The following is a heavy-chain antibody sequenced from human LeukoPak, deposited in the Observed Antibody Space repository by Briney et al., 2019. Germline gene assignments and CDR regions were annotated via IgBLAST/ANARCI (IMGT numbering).Heavy chain of an antibody. Sequence: GGSLRLSCAASGFTFSDYYMSWIRQAPGKGLEWVSYISSSSSYTNYADSVKGRFTISRDNAKNSLYLQMNSLRAEDTAAYYCAVAVAGSYFDYWGQGTLVTVSS. D-gene: IGHD6-19*01. CDR2: ISSSSSYT. J-gene: IGHJ4*02. V-gene: IGHV3-11*06. CDR3: AVAVAGSYFDY. CDR1: GFTFSDYY.